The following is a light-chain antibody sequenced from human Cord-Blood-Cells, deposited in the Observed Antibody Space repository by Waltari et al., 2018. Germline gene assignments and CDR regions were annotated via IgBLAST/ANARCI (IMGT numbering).Light chain of an antibody. J-gene: IGLJ3*02. CDR3: NSRDSSGNHLV. CDR2: GKN. CDR1: SPRSYY. V-gene: IGLV3-19*01. Sequence: SSELTQDPAVSVALGPTVRITCQGDSPRSYYASWYQQKPGQAPVLVIYGKNNRPSGIPDRFSSSRSGNTASLTITGAQAEDEADYYCNSRDSSGNHLVFGGGTKLTVL.